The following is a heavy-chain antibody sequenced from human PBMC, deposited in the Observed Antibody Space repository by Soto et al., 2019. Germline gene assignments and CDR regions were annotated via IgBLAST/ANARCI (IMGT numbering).Heavy chain of an antibody. J-gene: IGHJ3*01. V-gene: IGHV5-51*01. CDR2: ILPGDFDT. CDR3: ARWGDTILADGFDV. CDR1: GYTFTNSW. Sequence: LGESLKISCKASGYTFTNSWIAWVRQMPGKGLEWMGMILPGDFDTRYSPSSQGQVTISADRSITTVYLQWRSLRASDSAIYYCARWGDTILADGFDVWGQGTVVTVSS. D-gene: IGHD3-10*01.